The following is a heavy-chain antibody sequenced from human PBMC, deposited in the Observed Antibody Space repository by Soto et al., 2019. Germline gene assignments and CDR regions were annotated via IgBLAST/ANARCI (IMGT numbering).Heavy chain of an antibody. V-gene: IGHV1-46*01. D-gene: IGHD1-26*01. J-gene: IGHJ6*02. CDR1: GYTFTSYY. CDR3: ARDMGGPHYYYYGMDV. CDR2: INPSGGST. Sequence: ASVKVSCKASGYTFTSYYMHWVRQAPGQGLEWMGIINPSGGSTSYAQKFQGRVTMTRDTSTSTVYMELSSLRSEDTAVYYCARDMGGPHYYYYGMDVWGQGTTVTVSS.